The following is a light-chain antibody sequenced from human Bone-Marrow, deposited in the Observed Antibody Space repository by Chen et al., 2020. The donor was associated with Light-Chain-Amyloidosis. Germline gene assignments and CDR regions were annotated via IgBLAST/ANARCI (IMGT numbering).Light chain of an antibody. V-gene: IGLV3-21*02. CDR1: NIGSTS. J-gene: IGLJ3*02. Sequence: SYVLTQPSSVSVAPGQTAPIACGGNNIGSTSVHWYQQTPGQAPLLVVYDDSDRPSGIPERLSGSNAGNTATLTIRRVEAGDEADYYWQVWDRSSDRRVFRGGTKLTVL. CDR2: DDS. CDR3: QVWDRSSDRRV.